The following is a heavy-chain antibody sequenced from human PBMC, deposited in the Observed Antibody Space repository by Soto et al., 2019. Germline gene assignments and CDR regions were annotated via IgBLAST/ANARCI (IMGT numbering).Heavy chain of an antibody. CDR1: GGTFSSYA. CDR2: IIPIFGTA. Sequence: SVKVSCKASGGTFSSYAIRWVRQAPGQGLEWMGGIIPIFGTANYAQKFQGRVTITADESTSTAYMELSSLRSEDTALYYCAGGSGSGSYYLESNGYWGQGTLVTVSS. CDR3: AGGSGSGSYYLESNGY. D-gene: IGHD3-10*01. V-gene: IGHV1-69*13. J-gene: IGHJ4*02.